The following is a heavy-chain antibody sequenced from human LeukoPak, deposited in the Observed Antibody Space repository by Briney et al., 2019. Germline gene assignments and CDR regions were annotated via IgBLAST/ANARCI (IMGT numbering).Heavy chain of an antibody. D-gene: IGHD7-27*01. J-gene: IGHJ4*02. CDR1: GFTFSSYA. CDR3: ARSLTGVTSY. V-gene: IGHV3-30-3*01. Sequence: GGSLRLSCAASGFTFSSYAMHWVRQAPGKGLGWVAVISYDGSNKYYADSVKGRFTISRDNSKNTLYLQMNSLRAEDTAVYYCARSLTGVTSYWGQGTLVTVSS. CDR2: ISYDGSNK.